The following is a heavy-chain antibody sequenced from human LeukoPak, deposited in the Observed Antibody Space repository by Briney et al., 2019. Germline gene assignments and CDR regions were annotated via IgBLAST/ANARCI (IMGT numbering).Heavy chain of an antibody. CDR3: ARDRVGIAVAGTPWGAFDI. V-gene: IGHV1-18*01. Sequence: GASVKLSCKASGYTFTSNGITWVRQPPAQGLEWMGWISAYNGDTNYPQKLQGRVTMTTDTSTSTAYMELRSLRSDDTAVYYCARDRVGIAVAGTPWGAFDIWGQGTTVTVS. CDR2: ISAYNGDT. D-gene: IGHD6-19*01. J-gene: IGHJ3*02. CDR1: GYTFTSNG.